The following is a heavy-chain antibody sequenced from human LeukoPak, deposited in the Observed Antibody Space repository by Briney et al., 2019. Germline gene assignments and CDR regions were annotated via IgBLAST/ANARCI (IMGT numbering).Heavy chain of an antibody. J-gene: IGHJ4*02. D-gene: IGHD3-3*02. CDR2: ISGSGRDT. V-gene: IGHV3-23*01. CDR3: AKGQISRSDRFDY. Sequence: GGTLRLSCAASGFNFSSYGMTWVRQAPGKGLEWVSIISGSGRDTYYADSVKGRFTISRDKSKNTLYLQMNSLRAEDTAVYYCAKGQISRSDRFDYWGQGTLVTVSS. CDR1: GFNFSSYG.